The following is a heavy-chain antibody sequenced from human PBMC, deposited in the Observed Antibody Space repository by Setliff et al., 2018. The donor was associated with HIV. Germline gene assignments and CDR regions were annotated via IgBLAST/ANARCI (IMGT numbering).Heavy chain of an antibody. V-gene: IGHV4-61*09. CDR2: FYTSGTT. Sequence: SETLSLTCSVSGGPLSSGSHYCTWLRQAAGKGLEWIGHFYTSGTTNYNPSLESRVTISVDTSKNQFSLKLSSVTAADAAVYYCTRGPLPRADYWGQGTLVTVSS. J-gene: IGHJ4*02. CDR1: GGPLSSGSHY. CDR3: TRGPLPRADY.